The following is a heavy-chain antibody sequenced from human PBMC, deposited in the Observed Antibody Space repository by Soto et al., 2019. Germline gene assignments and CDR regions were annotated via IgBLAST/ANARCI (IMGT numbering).Heavy chain of an antibody. V-gene: IGHV1-69*01. Sequence: QVQLVQSGAEVKKPGSSVKVSCKASGGTFSSYAISWVRQAPGQGLEWMGGIIPIFGTANYAQKFQGRVTITEDESTSTAYMELISLRSEDTAVYYCARDGSREETSYGYENPYYFDYWGQGTLVTVSS. CDR1: GGTFSSYA. J-gene: IGHJ4*02. CDR3: ARDGSREETSYGYENPYYFDY. D-gene: IGHD5-18*01. CDR2: IIPIFGTA.